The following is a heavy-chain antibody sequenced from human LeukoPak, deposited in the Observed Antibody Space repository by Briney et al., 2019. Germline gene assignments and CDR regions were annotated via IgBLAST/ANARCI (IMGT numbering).Heavy chain of an antibody. CDR2: IRSKAYGGTT. CDR1: GFTFGDYA. D-gene: IGHD2-21*02. CDR3: TSSEEGGDCCLFDY. V-gene: IGHV3-49*05. J-gene: IGHJ4*02. Sequence: KPERSLRLSCTASGFTFGDYAMSWFRQAPGKGLEWVGFIRSKAYGGTTEYAASVKGRFTISRDDSKSIAYLQMNSLKTEDTAVYYCTSSEEGGDCCLFDYWGQGTLVIVSS.